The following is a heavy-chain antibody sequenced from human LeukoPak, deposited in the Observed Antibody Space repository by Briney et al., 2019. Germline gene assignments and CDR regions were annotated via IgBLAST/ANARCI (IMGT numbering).Heavy chain of an antibody. CDR3: ATSTISYWFDP. CDR2: IYYSGST. CDR1: GGSISSYY. Sequence: SETLSLTCTVSGGSISSYYWNWIRQPPGKGLEWIGYIYYSGSTNYNPSLKSQVTISVDTSKNQFSLKLNSVTAADTAVYYCATSTISYWFDPWGQGTLVTVSS. J-gene: IGHJ5*02. V-gene: IGHV4-59*08. D-gene: IGHD2-2*01.